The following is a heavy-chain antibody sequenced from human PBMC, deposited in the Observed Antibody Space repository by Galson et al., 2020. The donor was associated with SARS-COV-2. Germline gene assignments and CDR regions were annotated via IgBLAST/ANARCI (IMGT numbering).Heavy chain of an antibody. D-gene: IGHD6-6*01. Sequence: GESLKISSAASGFTFSSYSMNWVRQAPGKGLEWVSSISSSGSYIYYADSLKGRFTISRDNAKNPLYLQMNSLRAEDTAVYYCARAQRVIAASYYYYGMDVWGQGTTVTVPS. CDR3: ARAQRVIAASYYYYGMDV. CDR2: ISSSGSYI. J-gene: IGHJ6*02. V-gene: IGHV3-21*01. CDR1: GFTFSSYS.